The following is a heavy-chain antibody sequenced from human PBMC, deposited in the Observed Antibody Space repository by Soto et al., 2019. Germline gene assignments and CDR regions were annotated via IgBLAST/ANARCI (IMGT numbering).Heavy chain of an antibody. V-gene: IGHV1-58*01. D-gene: IGHD4-17*01. CDR3: ARVPLPDYGDYNYYYYGMDV. Sequence: ASVKVSCKASGFTFTSSAVQWVLQSLLQRLDWIGWIVVGSGNTNYAQKFQERVTITRDMSTSTAYMELSSLRSDDTAVYYCARVPLPDYGDYNYYYYGMDVWGQGTTVTVSS. CDR1: GFTFTSSA. CDR2: IVVGSGNT. J-gene: IGHJ6*02.